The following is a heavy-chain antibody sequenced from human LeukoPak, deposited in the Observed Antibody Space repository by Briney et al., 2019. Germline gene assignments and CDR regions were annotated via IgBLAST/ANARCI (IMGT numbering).Heavy chain of an antibody. CDR3: ASTKYYYDSGTYYNPYYSYYMDV. J-gene: IGHJ6*03. CDR2: INQSGST. Sequence: SETLSLTCAVYDGSLSDYYWSWIRQPPGKGLEWIGEINQSGSTNYSSSLKSRVTISVDTSKNQFSLKLSSVTAADTAVYYCASTKYYYDSGTYYNPYYSYYMDVWGKGTTVTVSS. V-gene: IGHV4-34*01. D-gene: IGHD3-10*01. CDR1: DGSLSDYY.